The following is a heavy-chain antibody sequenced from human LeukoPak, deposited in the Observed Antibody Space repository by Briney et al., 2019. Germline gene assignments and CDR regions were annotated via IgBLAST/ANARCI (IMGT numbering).Heavy chain of an antibody. CDR3: ATSGIGHYYFDF. D-gene: IGHD3-3*01. V-gene: IGHV3-74*01. CDR1: GFTFSSSA. CDR2: VPNDGTST. J-gene: IGHJ4*02. Sequence: GGSLRLSCAASGFTFSSSAMSWVRQVPGKGLMWVSRVPNDGTSTGYADSVKGRFTISRDDATNTLFLQMNSLRVEDTAVYYCATSGIGHYYFDFWGQGALVTVSS.